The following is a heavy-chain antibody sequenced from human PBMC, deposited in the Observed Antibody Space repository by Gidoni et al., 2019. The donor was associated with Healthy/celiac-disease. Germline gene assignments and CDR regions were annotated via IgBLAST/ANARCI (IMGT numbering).Heavy chain of an antibody. CDR2: ISSSGSTI. CDR3: ARVRGWELLDTDVYFDY. J-gene: IGHJ4*02. CDR1: GFTFSAYY. V-gene: IGHV3-11*01. Sequence: QVQLVESGGGLVKPGGSLRLPRAASGFTFSAYYMSWIRQAPVKGLEWVSYISSSGSTIYYADSVKGRFTISRDNAKNSLYLQMNSLRAEDTAVYYCARVRGWELLDTDVYFDYWGQGTLVTVSS. D-gene: IGHD1-26*01.